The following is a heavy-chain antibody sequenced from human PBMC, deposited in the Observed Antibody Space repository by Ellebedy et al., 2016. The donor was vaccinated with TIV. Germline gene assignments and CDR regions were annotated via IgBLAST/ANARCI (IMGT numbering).Heavy chain of an antibody. CDR2: FSYSGSP. CDR1: GGPINSRTYS. Sequence: SETLSLTCTVSGGPINSRTYSWGWIRQPRGKVLEWIGCFSYSGSPSYKPSLKSRVTISVHTSKNHFSLKMSSVTAAETAVYYCARLRPMGYFDYWGQGTLVTVSS. CDR3: ARLRPMGYFDY. J-gene: IGHJ4*02. V-gene: IGHV4-39*02.